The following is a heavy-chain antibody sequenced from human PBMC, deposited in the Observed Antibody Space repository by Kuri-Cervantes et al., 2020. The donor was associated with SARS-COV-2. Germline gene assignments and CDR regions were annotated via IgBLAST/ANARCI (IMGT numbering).Heavy chain of an antibody. V-gene: IGHV4-59*12. Sequence: SETLSLTCTVSGGPISSYYWSWIRQPPGKGLEWSGYIYYSGSTNYNPYLKSRVTISVDTSKNQLSLKMSSVTAAGTAVYYCARGHRSLTTIVVVITGWLNWFDPWGQGTLVTVSS. CDR2: IYYSGST. CDR3: ARGHRSLTTIVVVITGWLNWFDP. D-gene: IGHD3-22*01. CDR1: GGPISSYY. J-gene: IGHJ5*02.